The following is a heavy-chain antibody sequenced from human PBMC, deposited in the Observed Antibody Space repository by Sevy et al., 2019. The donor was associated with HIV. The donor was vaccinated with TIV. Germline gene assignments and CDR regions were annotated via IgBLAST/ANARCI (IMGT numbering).Heavy chain of an antibody. V-gene: IGHV3-21*01. D-gene: IGHD1-26*01. CDR3: ARGPPDGSYDYFDY. CDR1: GFTFSSYG. Sequence: GGSLRLSCAASGFTFSSYGMHWVRQAPGKGLEWVSSISGSSNYIYYADSMKGRFTISRDNAKNSLYLQMNSLRAEDTAVYYCARGPPDGSYDYFDYWGQGTLVTVSS. CDR2: ISGSSNYI. J-gene: IGHJ4*02.